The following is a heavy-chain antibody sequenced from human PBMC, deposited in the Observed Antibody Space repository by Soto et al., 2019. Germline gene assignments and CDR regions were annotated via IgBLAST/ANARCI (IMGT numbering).Heavy chain of an antibody. CDR3: AKDRRDYGGNIFDY. J-gene: IGHJ4*02. V-gene: IGHV3-30*18. CDR2: ISYDGSDE. CDR1: GFSFRYYG. D-gene: IGHD4-17*01. Sequence: QVQLVESGGGVVQPGRSLRLSCAASGFSFRYYGMHWVRQAPGKGLEWVALISYDGSDEYYADSVKGRFTISRDNSNNTLYLQMNSPKSEDMAVYYCAKDRRDYGGNIFDYWGQGTVVTVSS.